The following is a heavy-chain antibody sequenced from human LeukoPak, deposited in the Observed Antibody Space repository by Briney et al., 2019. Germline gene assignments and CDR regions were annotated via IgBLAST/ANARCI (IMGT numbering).Heavy chain of an antibody. CDR2: ISSSSSYI. CDR3: ARVSRLYSSGWYVGLIDY. Sequence: GGSLRLSCAASGFTFSSYSMNWVRQAPGKGLEWVSSISSSSSYIYYADSVKGRFTISRDNAKNSLYLQMSSLRAEDTAVYYCARVSRLYSSGWYVGLIDYWGQGTLVTVSS. J-gene: IGHJ4*02. D-gene: IGHD6-19*01. V-gene: IGHV3-21*01. CDR1: GFTFSSYS.